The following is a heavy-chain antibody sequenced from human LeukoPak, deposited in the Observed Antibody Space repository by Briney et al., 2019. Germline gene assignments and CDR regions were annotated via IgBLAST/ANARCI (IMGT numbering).Heavy chain of an antibody. D-gene: IGHD4-17*01. J-gene: IGHJ4*02. CDR3: ARQRDYGDYAYFDY. CDR2: LYSSGGT. V-gene: IGHV4-4*07. Sequence: SETLSLTCTVSGGSISGSYWSWIRQPAGKGLERIGRLYSSGGTYYNPSLKSRVTMSVDTSKNQFSLKLSSVTAADTAVYYCARQRDYGDYAYFDYWGQGTLVTVSS. CDR1: GGSISGSY.